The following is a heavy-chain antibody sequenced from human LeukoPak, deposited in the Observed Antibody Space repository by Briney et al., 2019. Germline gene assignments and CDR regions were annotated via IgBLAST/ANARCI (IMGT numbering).Heavy chain of an antibody. J-gene: IGHJ5*02. D-gene: IGHD3-3*01. CDR2: IYTSGST. CDR1: GGSISSYY. V-gene: IGHV4-4*07. CDR3: ARVYVHYDFWSGYLNWFDP. Sequence: SETLSLTCTVSGGSISSYYWSWIRQPAGKGLEWIGRIYTSGSTNYNPSLKSRVTMSVDTSKNQFSLKLSSVTAADTAVYYCARVYVHYDFWSGYLNWFDPWGQGTLVTASS.